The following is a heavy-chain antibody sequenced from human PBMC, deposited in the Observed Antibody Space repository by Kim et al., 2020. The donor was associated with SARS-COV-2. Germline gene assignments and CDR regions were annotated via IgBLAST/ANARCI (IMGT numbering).Heavy chain of an antibody. CDR3: TRGPDILTGYYLPPDY. J-gene: IGHJ4*02. CDR2: IRSKAYGGTT. V-gene: IGHV3-49*04. Sequence: GGSLRLSCTASGFTFGDYAMSWVRQAPGKGLEWVGFIRSKAYGGTTEYAASVKGRFTISRDDSKSIAYLQMNSLKTEDTAVYYCTRGPDILTGYYLPPDYWGQGTLVTVSS. CDR1: GFTFGDYA. D-gene: IGHD3-9*01.